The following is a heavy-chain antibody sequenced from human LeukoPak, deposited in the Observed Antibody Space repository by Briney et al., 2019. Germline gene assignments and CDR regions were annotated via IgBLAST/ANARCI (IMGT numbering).Heavy chain of an antibody. CDR3: ARGRDGYNLSY. Sequence: SVKVSCKASGGTFSSYAISWVRQAPGQGLEWMGRIIPIFDTANYAQKFQGRVTITTDESTSTAYMELSSLRSEDTAVYYCARGRDGYNLSYWGQGTLVTVSS. D-gene: IGHD5-24*01. CDR2: IIPIFDTA. J-gene: IGHJ4*02. CDR1: GGTFSSYA. V-gene: IGHV1-69*05.